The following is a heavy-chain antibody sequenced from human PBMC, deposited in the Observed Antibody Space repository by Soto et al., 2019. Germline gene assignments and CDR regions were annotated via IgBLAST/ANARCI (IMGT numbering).Heavy chain of an antibody. J-gene: IGHJ5*02. V-gene: IGHV3-23*01. Sequence: GGSLRLSCVASGFTFGSRAMSWVRQAPGEGLEWVSTITDTGGDTKYADSVRGRFTISRDNSKNTLYLQMSSLRAADTAVYFCARDRWMSRANWFDPWGPGTLVTVSS. CDR3: ARDRWMSRANWFDP. CDR2: ITDTGGDT. CDR1: GFTFGSRA. D-gene: IGHD3-16*02.